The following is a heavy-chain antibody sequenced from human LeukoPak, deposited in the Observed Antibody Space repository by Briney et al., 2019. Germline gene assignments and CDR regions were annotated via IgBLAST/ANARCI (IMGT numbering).Heavy chain of an antibody. CDR2: IRFDGTSK. V-gene: IGHV3-30*02. D-gene: IGHD6-13*01. J-gene: IGHJ4*02. CDR3: ARGRGIAAAGADYFDY. CDR1: GFSFSVYG. Sequence: GGSLRLSCVASGFSFSVYGMHWVRQAPGKGLESLAFIRFDGTSKYYADSVKGRFTISRDNAKNSLYLQMNSLRAEDTAVYYCARGRGIAAAGADYFDYWGQGTLVTVSS.